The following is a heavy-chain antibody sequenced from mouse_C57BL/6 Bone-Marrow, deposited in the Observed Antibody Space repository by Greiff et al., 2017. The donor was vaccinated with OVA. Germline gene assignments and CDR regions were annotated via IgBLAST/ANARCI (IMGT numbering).Heavy chain of an antibody. J-gene: IGHJ2*01. D-gene: IGHD2-3*01. Sequence: EVKLVESGGDLVKPGGSLKLSCAASGFTFSSYGMSWVRQTPDKRLEWVATISSGGSYTYYPDSVKGRFTISRDNAKNTLYLQMSTLKSEDAAMYYSARQLLQYFDYWGQVTTLTVSS. V-gene: IGHV5-6*01. CDR3: ARQLLQYFDY. CDR2: ISSGGSYT. CDR1: GFTFSSYG.